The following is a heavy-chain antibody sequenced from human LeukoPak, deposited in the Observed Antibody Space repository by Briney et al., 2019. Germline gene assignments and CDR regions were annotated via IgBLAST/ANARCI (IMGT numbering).Heavy chain of an antibody. CDR2: ISYDGSNK. CDR3: ARGIVVVPAAISRPAPKGNNWFDP. J-gene: IGHJ5*02. V-gene: IGHV3-30-3*01. Sequence: GGSLRLSCAASGFTFSSYAMHWVRQAPGKGLEWVAVISYDGSNKYYADSVKGRFTISRDNSKNTLYLQMNSLRAEDTAVYYCARGIVVVPAAISRPAPKGNNWFDPWGQGTLVTVSS. CDR1: GFTFSSYA. D-gene: IGHD2-2*01.